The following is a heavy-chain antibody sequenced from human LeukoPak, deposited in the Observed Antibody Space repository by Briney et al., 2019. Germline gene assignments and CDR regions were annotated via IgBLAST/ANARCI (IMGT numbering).Heavy chain of an antibody. D-gene: IGHD6-19*01. V-gene: IGHV5-51*01. Sequence: GESLKISCQASGYKITSYWIGWVRQMPGKGLEWMGIIYPGDSDTRYSPSFQGQVTISADKSISTAYLQWSSLKASDTAMYYCARHGYSSGWYEGYFDYWGQGTLVTVSS. CDR1: GYKITSYW. CDR2: IYPGDSDT. J-gene: IGHJ4*02. CDR3: ARHGYSSGWYEGYFDY.